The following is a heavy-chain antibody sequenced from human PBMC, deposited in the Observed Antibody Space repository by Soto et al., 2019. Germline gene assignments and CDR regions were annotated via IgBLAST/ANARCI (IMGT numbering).Heavy chain of an antibody. V-gene: IGHV2-5*02. Sequence: QITLKESGPTLVKPTQTLTLTCTFSGFSLSTSGVGVGWIRQPPGKALEWLALIYWDDDKRDSPFLQSRLTITKDTSKNQVVLTMTNMDHLDTATYYCAHSPYSSSSYYFDYWGQGTHVTVSS. D-gene: IGHD6-6*01. CDR3: AHSPYSSSSYYFDY. J-gene: IGHJ4*02. CDR1: GFSLSTSGVG. CDR2: IYWDDDK.